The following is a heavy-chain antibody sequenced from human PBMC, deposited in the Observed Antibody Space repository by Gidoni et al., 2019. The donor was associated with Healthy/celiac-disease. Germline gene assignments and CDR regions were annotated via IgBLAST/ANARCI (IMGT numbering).Heavy chain of an antibody. Sequence: EVQLVESGGGLVQPGRSLRLSWSASGFTFYVYAMHWVRQAPGKGLEWGSGISWNSGSIGYEDSVKGRFTISRDNAKNSLYLQMNSLRAEDTALYYCAKDTTYYYDSSDRGAFDIWGQGTMVTVSS. D-gene: IGHD3-22*01. CDR2: ISWNSGSI. V-gene: IGHV3-9*01. CDR3: AKDTTYYYDSSDRGAFDI. J-gene: IGHJ3*02. CDR1: GFTFYVYA.